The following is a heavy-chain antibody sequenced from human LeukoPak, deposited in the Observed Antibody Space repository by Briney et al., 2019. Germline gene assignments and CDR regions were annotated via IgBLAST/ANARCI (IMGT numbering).Heavy chain of an antibody. CDR1: GLTFSGQW. CDR3: AYTNHLTY. V-gene: IGHV3-7*01. J-gene: IGHJ4*02. CDR2: IKYDGSEE. Sequence: GGPLRLSCAASGLTFSGQWMNWVRQAPGQGLEWVANIKYDGSEEYYADSVKGRFTISRDNAKNSLSLQMNYVRAGDTAIYYCAYTNHLTYWGQGALVTVSP. D-gene: IGHD3-16*01.